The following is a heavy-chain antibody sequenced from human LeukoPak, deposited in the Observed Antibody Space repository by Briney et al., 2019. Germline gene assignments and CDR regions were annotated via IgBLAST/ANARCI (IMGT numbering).Heavy chain of an antibody. D-gene: IGHD6-19*01. CDR1: GFTFSSYS. J-gene: IGHJ5*02. Sequence: GGSLRLSCAASGFTFSSYSMNWVRQAPGKGLECVSIISGGGGFTFYADSVKGRFTISRENSKNTLYLQMNRLRAEDTAVYFCAKEDIAVPDNNYFAPWGQGTLVTVSS. CDR2: ISGGGGFT. V-gene: IGHV3-23*01. CDR3: AKEDIAVPDNNYFAP.